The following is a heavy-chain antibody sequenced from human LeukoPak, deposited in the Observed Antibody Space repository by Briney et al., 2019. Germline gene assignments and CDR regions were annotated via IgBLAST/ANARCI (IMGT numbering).Heavy chain of an antibody. CDR1: GFTISSYA. D-gene: IGHD6-19*01. J-gene: IGHJ3*02. CDR2: ISYDGSNK. V-gene: IGHV3-30*04. Sequence: GGSLRLSCAASGFTISSYAMHWVRQAPGKGLEWVAVISYDGSNKYYADSVKGRFTISRDNSKNTLYLQMNSLRAEDTAVYYCARVRSRGWYVRDDAFDIWGQGTMVTVSS. CDR3: ARVRSRGWYVRDDAFDI.